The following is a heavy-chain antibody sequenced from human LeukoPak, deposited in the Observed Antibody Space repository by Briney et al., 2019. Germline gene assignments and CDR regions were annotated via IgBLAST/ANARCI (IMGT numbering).Heavy chain of an antibody. CDR2: ISAYNGNT. D-gene: IGHD3-10*01. CDR1: GYTFTSYG. Sequence: ASVKVSCKASGYTFTSYGISWVRQAPGQGLEWMGWISAYNGNTNYAQKLQGRVTMTTDTSTSTAYMELSSLRSEDTAVYYCARGGRFGTPTYYYFDYWGQGTLVTVSS. J-gene: IGHJ4*02. CDR3: ARGGRFGTPTYYYFDY. V-gene: IGHV1-18*01.